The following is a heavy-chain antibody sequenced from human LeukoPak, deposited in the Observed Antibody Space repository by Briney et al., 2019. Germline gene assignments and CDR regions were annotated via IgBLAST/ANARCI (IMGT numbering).Heavy chain of an antibody. V-gene: IGHV4-30-2*03. Sequence: SETLSLTCSISGGSVTGGGYYWSWIRQHPGKGLEWISFASYSGGTYYNPSLKSRVTISVDTSKNQFSLKLSSVTAADTAVYYCATPMSSSWAKDDYWGQGTLVTVSS. J-gene: IGHJ4*02. CDR3: ATPMSSSWAKDDY. D-gene: IGHD6-13*01. CDR1: GGSVTGGGYY. CDR2: ASYSGGT.